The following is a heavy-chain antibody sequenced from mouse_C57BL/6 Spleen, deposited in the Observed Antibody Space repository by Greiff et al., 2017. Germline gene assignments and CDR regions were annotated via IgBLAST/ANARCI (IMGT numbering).Heavy chain of an antibody. CDR2: IHPNSGST. D-gene: IGHD2-5*01. CDR3: TRPRDSNYVREAMNY. J-gene: IGHJ4*01. V-gene: IGHV1-64*01. Sequence: QVQLQQPGAELVKPGASVKLSCKASGYTFTSYWMHWVKQRPGQGLEWIGMIHPNSGSTNYKEKFKSKATLTVDKSSSTAYMQLSSLTSEDSAVYYFTRPRDSNYVREAMNYWSQGTSVTVSS. CDR1: GYTFTSYW.